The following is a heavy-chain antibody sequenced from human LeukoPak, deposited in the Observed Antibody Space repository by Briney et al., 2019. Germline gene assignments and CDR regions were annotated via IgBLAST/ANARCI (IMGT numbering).Heavy chain of an antibody. Sequence: GASAKVSCKVSGYTLTELSMHWVRQAPGKGLEWMGGFDPEDGETIYAQKFQGRVTMTEDTSTDTAYMELSSLRSEDTAVYYCATDPWGKWVEMATIWLGYWGQGTLVTVSS. D-gene: IGHD5-24*01. V-gene: IGHV1-24*01. CDR3: ATDPWGKWVEMATIWLGY. J-gene: IGHJ4*02. CDR1: GYTLTELS. CDR2: FDPEDGET.